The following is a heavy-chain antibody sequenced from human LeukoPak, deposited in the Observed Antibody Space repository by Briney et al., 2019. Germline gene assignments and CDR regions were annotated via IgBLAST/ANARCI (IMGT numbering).Heavy chain of an antibody. CDR3: ARGPDCSGGSCYSNYYYGMDV. CDR1: GGSFSGYY. D-gene: IGHD2-15*01. V-gene: IGHV4-34*01. Sequence: SETLSLTCAVYGGSFSGYYWSWIRQPPGKGLEWIGEINHSGSTNYNPSLKSRVTISVDTSKNQFSLKLSSVTAADTAVYYCARGPDCSGGSCYSNYYYGMDVWGQGTTVAVSS. J-gene: IGHJ6*02. CDR2: INHSGST.